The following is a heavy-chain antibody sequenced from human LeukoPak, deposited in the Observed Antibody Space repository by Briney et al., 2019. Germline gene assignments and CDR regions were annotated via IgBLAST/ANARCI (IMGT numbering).Heavy chain of an antibody. CDR3: ARRGSYSQGDVFDI. CDR1: GGSISSSSYY. J-gene: IGHJ3*02. V-gene: IGHV4-39*01. Sequence: MSSETLSLTCTVSGGSISSSSYYWGWIRQPPGKGLEWIGSIYYSGSTYYNPSLKSRVTISVDTSKNQFSLKLSSVTAADTAVYYCARRGSYSQGDVFDIWGQGTMVTVSS. D-gene: IGHD1-26*01. CDR2: IYYSGST.